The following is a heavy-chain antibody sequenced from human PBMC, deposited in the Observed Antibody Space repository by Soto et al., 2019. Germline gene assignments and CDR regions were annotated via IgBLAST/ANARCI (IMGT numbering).Heavy chain of an antibody. CDR2: INDRGSI. Sequence: QVQLQQWGAGPLRPLETLSLTCGVSGGSFSGYYWDWIRQSPGKGLEWIGEINDRGSINYNPSLKSRVRISVDTSKNHYSLNLRSVTAADTAVYYCARESHDILTGPPWVWYFDLWGRGTLVTV. D-gene: IGHD3-9*01. J-gene: IGHJ2*01. V-gene: IGHV4-34*01. CDR3: ARESHDILTGPPWVWYFDL. CDR1: GGSFSGYY.